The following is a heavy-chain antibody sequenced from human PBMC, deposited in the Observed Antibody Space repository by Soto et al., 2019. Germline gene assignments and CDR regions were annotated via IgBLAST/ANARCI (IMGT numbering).Heavy chain of an antibody. CDR3: ARDYDFWSGYYYNWFDP. D-gene: IGHD3-3*01. Sequence: ASVKVSCKASGYTFTSYYMHWVRQAPGQGLEWMGIINPSGGSTSYAQKFQGRVTMTRDASTSTVYMELSSLKSEDTAVYYCARDYDFWSGYYYNWFDPWGQGTLVTVSS. CDR2: INPSGGST. V-gene: IGHV1-46*01. J-gene: IGHJ5*02. CDR1: GYTFTSYY.